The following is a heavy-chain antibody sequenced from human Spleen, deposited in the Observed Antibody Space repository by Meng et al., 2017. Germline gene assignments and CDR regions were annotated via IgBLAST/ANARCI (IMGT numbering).Heavy chain of an antibody. CDR3: ARVLGSEDYYDSSGYYSRAAFDI. CDR1: GGSISSYY. V-gene: IGHV4-59*01. J-gene: IGHJ3*02. Sequence: SETLSLTCTVSGGSISSYYWSWIRQPPGKGLEWIGYIYYSGSTNYNPSLKSRVTISVDTSKNQFSLKLSPVTAADTAVYYCARVLGSEDYYDSSGYYSRAAFDIWGQGTMVTVSS. D-gene: IGHD3-22*01. CDR2: IYYSGST.